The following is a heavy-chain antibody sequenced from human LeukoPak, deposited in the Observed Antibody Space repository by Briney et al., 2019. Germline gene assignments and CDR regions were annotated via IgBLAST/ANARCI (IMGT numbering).Heavy chain of an antibody. CDR2: IIPILGIA. CDR1: GGTFSSYA. Sequence: GASVKVSCKASGGTFSSYAISWVRQAPGQGLEWVGRIIPILGIANYAQKFQGRVTITADKSTSTAYMELSSLRSEDTAVYYCAIPTGYSSGWVYAFDIWGQGTMVTVSS. CDR3: AIPTGYSSGWVYAFDI. D-gene: IGHD6-19*01. V-gene: IGHV1-69*04. J-gene: IGHJ3*02.